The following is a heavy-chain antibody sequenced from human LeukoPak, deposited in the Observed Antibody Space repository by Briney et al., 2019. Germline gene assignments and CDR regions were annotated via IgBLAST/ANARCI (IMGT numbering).Heavy chain of an antibody. CDR2: INSGGSIT. V-gene: IGHV3-74*01. J-gene: IGHJ6*02. D-gene: IGHD5-18*01. CDR1: GFTFSNNA. CDR3: ARDAVDTANAV. Sequence: GGSLRLSCAASGFTFSNNAMSWVRQAPGKGLVWVSHINSGGSITSYADSVKGRFTISRDNAKNTLYLQMNSLRAEDTAVYYCARDAVDTANAVWGQGTTVTVSS.